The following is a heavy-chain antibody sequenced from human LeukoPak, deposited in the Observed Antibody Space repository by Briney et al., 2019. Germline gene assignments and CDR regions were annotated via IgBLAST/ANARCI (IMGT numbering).Heavy chain of an antibody. Sequence: GGSLRLSCAASGFTFSIYWMHWVRQAPGKGLVWVSRINTDGSTTTYADSVKGRFTISRDNAQNTLYLQMNSLRAEDTAVYYCARDITAAGNGFQHWGQGTLVTVSS. CDR1: GFTFSIYW. CDR2: INTDGSTT. V-gene: IGHV3-74*01. D-gene: IGHD6-13*01. CDR3: ARDITAAGNGFQH. J-gene: IGHJ1*01.